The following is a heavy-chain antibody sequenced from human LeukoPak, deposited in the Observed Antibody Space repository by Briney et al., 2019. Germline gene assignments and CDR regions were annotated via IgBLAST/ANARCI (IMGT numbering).Heavy chain of an antibody. CDR1: GVSISSDTYY. J-gene: IGHJ5*02. CDR3: ARLPTITMINNCFDP. V-gene: IGHV4-39*01. Sequence: SQTLSLTCTVSGVSISSDTYYWGWIRQPPGKGLEWIGTIYYSGSTYFNPSLRSRITMSVDTSNNQFSLRLSSVTAADTAMYYCARLPTITMINNCFDPWGQGTLVTVSS. CDR2: IYYSGST. D-gene: IGHD3-22*01.